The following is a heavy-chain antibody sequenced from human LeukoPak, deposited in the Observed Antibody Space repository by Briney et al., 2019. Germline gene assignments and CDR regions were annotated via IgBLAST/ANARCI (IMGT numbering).Heavy chain of an antibody. Sequence: ASVKVSRKVSGYTLTELSMHWVRPAPGKGLEGMGGFDPEDGETIYAQKFQGRVTMTEHTSTDTAYMEMSSLRSEDTAVYYCATARYCSSTSCFDYWGQGTLVTVSS. CDR1: GYTLTELS. D-gene: IGHD2-2*01. J-gene: IGHJ4*02. V-gene: IGHV1-24*01. CDR3: ATARYCSSTSCFDY. CDR2: FDPEDGET.